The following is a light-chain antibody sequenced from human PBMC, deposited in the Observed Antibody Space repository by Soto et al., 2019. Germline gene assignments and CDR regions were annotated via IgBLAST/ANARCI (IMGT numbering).Light chain of an antibody. CDR3: QSYDSTLGAV. Sequence: QSVLTHPPSVSGAPGQRGTISCTRSSANIGAGYDVHWYQQLPGTAPKLLIYGNSNRPSRDPDRLSGSKSGPSAPLAMLGLKAEDEGAYYCQSYDSTLGAVFGTGTKVNV. CDR1: SANIGAGYD. CDR2: GNS. V-gene: IGLV1-40*01. J-gene: IGLJ1*01.